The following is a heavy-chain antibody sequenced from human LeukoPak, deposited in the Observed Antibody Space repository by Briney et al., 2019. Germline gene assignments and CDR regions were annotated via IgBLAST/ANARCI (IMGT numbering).Heavy chain of an antibody. J-gene: IGHJ4*02. D-gene: IGHD2-2*02. V-gene: IGHV1-3*01. CDR2: INAGNGNT. CDR3: AEGYCSSTSCYTPFDY. Sequence: ASVKVSCKASGYTFTSYAMHWVRQAPGQRLEWMGWINAGNGNTKYSQKFQGRVTITTDESTSTAYMELSSLRSEDTAVYYCAEGYCSSTSCYTPFDYWGQGTLVTVSS. CDR1: GYTFTSYA.